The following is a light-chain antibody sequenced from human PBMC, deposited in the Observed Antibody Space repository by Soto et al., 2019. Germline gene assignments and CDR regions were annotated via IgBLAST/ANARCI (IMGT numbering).Light chain of an antibody. CDR1: QRVRDL. CDR3: RHRDEWPT. V-gene: IGKV3-11*01. Sequence: EIVLTQSPATLSLSPGETATLSCRASQRVRDLLAWYQQKRGQAPRLLIYDVFKRATGIPGRFSGSGSETDFTLTIRSLEPEDSAVYFCRHRDEWPTFGRGTKVEIK. CDR2: DVF. J-gene: IGKJ1*01.